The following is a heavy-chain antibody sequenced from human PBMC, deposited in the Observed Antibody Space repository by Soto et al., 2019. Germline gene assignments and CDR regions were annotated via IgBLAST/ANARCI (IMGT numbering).Heavy chain of an antibody. V-gene: IGHV4-30-4*01. CDR1: GGSISSGNYY. J-gene: IGHJ4*02. D-gene: IGHD4-17*01. Sequence: QVQLQESGPGLVKPSQTLSLTCTVSGGSISSGNYYWSWFRQPPGKGLEWIGYSYYSGSTSYNPSLKSRLTISVDTSKNQFSLELSSVTVADTAVYYCARGPTVTTDFWGQGTLVTVSS. CDR2: SYYSGST. CDR3: ARGPTVTTDF.